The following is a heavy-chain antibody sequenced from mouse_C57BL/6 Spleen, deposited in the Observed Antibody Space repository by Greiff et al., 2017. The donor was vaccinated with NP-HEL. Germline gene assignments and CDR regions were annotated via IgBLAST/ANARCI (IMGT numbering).Heavy chain of an antibody. D-gene: IGHD1-1*02. J-gene: IGHJ2*01. CDR2: IDPETGGT. V-gene: IGHV1-15*01. CDR1: GYTFTDYE. CDR3: TRDYGKKD. Sequence: VQLKQSGAELVRPGASVTLSCKASGYTFTDYEMHWVKQTPVHGLEWIGAIDPETGGTAYNQKFKGKAILTADKSSSTAYMELRSLTSEDSAVYYCTRDYGKKDWGQGTTLTVSS.